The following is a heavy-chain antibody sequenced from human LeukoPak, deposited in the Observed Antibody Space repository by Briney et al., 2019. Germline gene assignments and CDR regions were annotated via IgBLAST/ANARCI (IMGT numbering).Heavy chain of an antibody. Sequence: PGGSLRLSCAASGFTFSSYAMSWVRQAPGKGLEWVSAISGSGGSTYYADSVKGRFTTSRDNSRNTLYLQMNSLRAEDTAVYYCAKESISMIVVGALDIWGQGTMVTVSS. CDR3: AKESISMIVVGALDI. CDR1: GFTFSSYA. D-gene: IGHD3-22*01. V-gene: IGHV3-23*01. J-gene: IGHJ3*02. CDR2: ISGSGGST.